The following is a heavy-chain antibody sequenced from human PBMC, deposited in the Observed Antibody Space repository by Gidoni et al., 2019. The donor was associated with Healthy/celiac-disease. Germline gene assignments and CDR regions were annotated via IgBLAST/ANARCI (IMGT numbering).Heavy chain of an antibody. CDR1: GVSVSSGSYY. Sequence: QVQLPESGPGLVKPSETLSLTCTVSGVSVSSGSYYWSWIRQPPGKGLEWIGYIYYSGSTNYNPSLKSRVTISVDTSKNQFSLKLSSVTAADTAVYYCARGGITGTWFDPWGQGTLVTVSS. CDR2: IYYSGST. V-gene: IGHV4-61*01. CDR3: ARGGITGTWFDP. J-gene: IGHJ5*02. D-gene: IGHD1-20*01.